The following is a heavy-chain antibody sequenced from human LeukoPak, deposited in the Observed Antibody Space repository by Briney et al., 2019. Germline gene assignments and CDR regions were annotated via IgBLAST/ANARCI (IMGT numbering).Heavy chain of an antibody. V-gene: IGHV4-4*07. Sequence: SETLSLTCTVSGGSISSYYWSWIRQPAGKGLEWIGRIYTSGSTNYNPSLKSRVTISVDKSKNQFSLKLSSVTAADTAVYYCARAGGILTGYSPTFDYWGQGTLVTVSS. CDR2: IYTSGST. CDR3: ARAGGILTGYSPTFDY. CDR1: GGSISSYY. J-gene: IGHJ4*02. D-gene: IGHD3-9*01.